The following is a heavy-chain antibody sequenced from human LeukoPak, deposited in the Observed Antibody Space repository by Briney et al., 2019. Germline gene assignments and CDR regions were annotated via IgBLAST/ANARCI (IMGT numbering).Heavy chain of an antibody. V-gene: IGHV3-23*01. CDR2: ISTSGTST. D-gene: IGHD6-19*01. CDR1: GFTFSSYA. CDR3: AKAGYSSGWRNFDY. Sequence: QTGGSLRLSCVASGFTFSSYAMSWVRQTPGKGLEWVSDISTSGTSTNYADSVKGRFTISRDNSKNTLYLQMNSLRAEDTAVFYCAKAGYSSGWRNFDYWGQGTLVTVSS. J-gene: IGHJ4*02.